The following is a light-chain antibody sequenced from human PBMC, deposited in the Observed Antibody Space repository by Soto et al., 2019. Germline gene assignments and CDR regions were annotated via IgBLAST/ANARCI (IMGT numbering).Light chain of an antibody. V-gene: IGKV1-33*01. CDR3: HQFYNLPYT. CDR1: QDINNY. Sequence: DIQMTQSPSSLSASVGDRVTITCQASQDINNYLNWYQQKPGEAPKLLIYAASNLETGVPSKFSGSGSGPDFIFTIRSLQPEDISTYYWHQFYNLPYTFGQGTKLAIK. J-gene: IGKJ2*01. CDR2: AAS.